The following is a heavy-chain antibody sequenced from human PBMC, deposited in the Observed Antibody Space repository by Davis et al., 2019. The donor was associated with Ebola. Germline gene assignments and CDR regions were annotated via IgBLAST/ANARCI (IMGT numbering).Heavy chain of an antibody. V-gene: IGHV5-51*01. CDR2: IEPGDCQS. CDR1: GYNFTTQW. CDR3: AMSSVDVHDAFGV. D-gene: IGHD5/OR15-5a*01. Sequence: GESLKISCEASGYNFTTQWSGWVRQTRAKGLEYIGMIEPGDCQSRSSPSFQCQVTMSVDKSVNTAYLQWDSLKASDTAMFFCAMSSVDVHDAFGVCGQATMVIVSS. J-gene: IGHJ3*01.